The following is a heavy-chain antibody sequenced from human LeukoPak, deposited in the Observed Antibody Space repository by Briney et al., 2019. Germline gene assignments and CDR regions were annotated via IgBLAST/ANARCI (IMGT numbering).Heavy chain of an antibody. CDR1: GFTFSSYA. D-gene: IGHD2-15*01. J-gene: IGHJ4*02. CDR3: AKSGLLLYYFDY. Sequence: PGGSLRLSCAASGFTFSSYALSWVRQAPGKGLECVSAISGSGGSTYYADSVKGRFTISRDNSKNTLYLQTNSLRAEDTAVYYCAKSGLLLYYFDYWGQGALVTVSS. CDR2: ISGSGGST. V-gene: IGHV3-23*01.